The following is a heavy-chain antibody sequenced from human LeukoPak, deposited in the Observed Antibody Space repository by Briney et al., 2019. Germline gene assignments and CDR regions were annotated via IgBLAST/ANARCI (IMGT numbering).Heavy chain of an antibody. CDR2: IYYSGST. D-gene: IGHD6-19*01. V-gene: IGHV4-30-4*01. Sequence: SQTLSLTCTVSGGSISSGDYYWSWIRQPPGKGLEWIGYIYYSGSTYYNPSLKSRVTISVDTSKNQFSLKLSSVTAADTAVYYCARCRTAVAAPFDYWGQGTLVTVSS. CDR3: ARCRTAVAAPFDY. J-gene: IGHJ4*02. CDR1: GGSISSGDYY.